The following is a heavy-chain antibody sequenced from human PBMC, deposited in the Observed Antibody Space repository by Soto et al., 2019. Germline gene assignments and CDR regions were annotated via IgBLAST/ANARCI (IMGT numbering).Heavy chain of an antibody. J-gene: IGHJ4*02. V-gene: IGHV3-7*01. CDR3: ARGSPSYYYDSSGYYLFDY. D-gene: IGHD3-22*01. CDR2: IKQDGSEK. Sequence: EVQLVESGGGLVQPGGSLRLSCAASGFTFSSYWMSWVRQAPGKGLEWVANIKQDGSEKYYVDSVKGRFTISRDNAKNSLYLQMNSLRAEDTAVYYCARGSPSYYYDSSGYYLFDYWGQGTLVTVSS. CDR1: GFTFSSYW.